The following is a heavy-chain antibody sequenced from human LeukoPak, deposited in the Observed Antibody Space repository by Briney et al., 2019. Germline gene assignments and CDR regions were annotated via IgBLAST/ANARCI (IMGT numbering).Heavy chain of an antibody. V-gene: IGHV1-3*01. CDR3: ARDYDILTGYYTFIP. Sequence: ASVKVSCKASGYIFTSYAMHWVRRAPGQRLEWMGWINAGNGNTKYSQKFQGRVTITRDTSASTAYMELSSLRSEDTAVYYCARDYDILTGYYTFIPWGQGTLVTVSS. CDR2: INAGNGNT. J-gene: IGHJ5*02. D-gene: IGHD3-9*01. CDR1: GYIFTSYA.